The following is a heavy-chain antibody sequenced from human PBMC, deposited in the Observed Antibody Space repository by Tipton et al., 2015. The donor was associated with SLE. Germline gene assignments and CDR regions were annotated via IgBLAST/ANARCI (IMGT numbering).Heavy chain of an antibody. D-gene: IGHD6-6*01. J-gene: IGHJ4*02. V-gene: IGHV4-34*01. Sequence: LRLSCAVYGGSFSRYYWSWIRQPPGKGLEWIGEINHSGSTNYNPSLKSRVTISVDTSKNQFSLKLSSVTAADTAVYYCASIAARGNYWGQGTLVTVSS. CDR1: GGSFSRYY. CDR3: ASIAARGNY. CDR2: INHSGST.